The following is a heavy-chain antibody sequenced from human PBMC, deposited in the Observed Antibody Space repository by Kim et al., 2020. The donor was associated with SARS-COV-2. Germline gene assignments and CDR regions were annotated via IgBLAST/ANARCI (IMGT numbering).Heavy chain of an antibody. D-gene: IGHD2-2*01. J-gene: IGHJ4*01. V-gene: IGHV3-30*18. Sequence: GGSLRLSCAASGFTFSSYGMHWVRQAPGKGLEWVAVISYDGSNKYYADSVKGRSTISRDNSKNTLYLQMNSLRAEDTAVYYCAKDRTIVVVPAATLDYWG. CDR2: ISYDGSNK. CDR3: AKDRTIVVVPAATLDY. CDR1: GFTFSSYG.